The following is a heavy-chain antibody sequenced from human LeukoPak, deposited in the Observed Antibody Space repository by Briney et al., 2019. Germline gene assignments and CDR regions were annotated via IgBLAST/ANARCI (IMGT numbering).Heavy chain of an antibody. V-gene: IGHV1-18*04. J-gene: IGHJ4*02. CDR2: ISAYNGNT. D-gene: IGHD6-19*01. CDR3: ARESTGIAVAGTFDY. CDR1: GYTFTSYG. Sequence: AASVKVSCKASGYTFTSYGISWVRQAPGQGLEWMGWISAYNGNTNYAQKLKGRVTMTTDTSTSTAYMELRSLRSDDTAVYYCARESTGIAVAGTFDYWGQGTLVTVSS.